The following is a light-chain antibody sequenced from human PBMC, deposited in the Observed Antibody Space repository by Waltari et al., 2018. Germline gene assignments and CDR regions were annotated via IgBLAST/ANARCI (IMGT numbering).Light chain of an antibody. CDR3: QHYVRLPAT. CDR2: GAS. Sequence: DIVLTQSPGTLSLSPGERATLACRASQSVRGSLAGYQQKAGQAPSLHIYGASSRATGSPDRFSSSGSGTDFSLTISRLEPEDFAVYYCQHYVRLPATFGQGTKVEIK. CDR1: QSVRGS. J-gene: IGKJ1*01. V-gene: IGKV3-20*01.